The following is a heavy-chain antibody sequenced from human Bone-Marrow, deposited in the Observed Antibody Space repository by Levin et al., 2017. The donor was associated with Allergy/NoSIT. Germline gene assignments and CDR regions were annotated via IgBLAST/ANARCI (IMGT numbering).Heavy chain of an antibody. CDR1: GFTFSSYA. Sequence: GGSLRLSCAASGFTFSSYAMSWVRQAPGKGLEWVSAISGSGGSTYYADSVKGRFTISRDNSKNTLYLQMNSLRAEDTAVYYCALIAVAGTPYYYYGMDVWGQGTTVTVSS. V-gene: IGHV3-23*01. CDR2: ISGSGGST. D-gene: IGHD6-19*01. J-gene: IGHJ6*02. CDR3: ALIAVAGTPYYYYGMDV.